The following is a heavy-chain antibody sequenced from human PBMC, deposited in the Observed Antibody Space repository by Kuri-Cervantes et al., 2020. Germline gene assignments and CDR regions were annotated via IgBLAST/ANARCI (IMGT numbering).Heavy chain of an antibody. CDR1: GGSFSGYY. CDR3: ARGYSNYNHFDY. Sequence: GSLRLSCAVYGGSFSGYYWSWIRQPPGKGLEWIGEINHSGSTNYNPSLKSRVTISVDTSKNQFSLKLSSVTAADTAVYYCARGYSNYNHFDYWGQGTLVTVSS. D-gene: IGHD4-11*01. V-gene: IGHV4-34*01. J-gene: IGHJ4*02. CDR2: INHSGST.